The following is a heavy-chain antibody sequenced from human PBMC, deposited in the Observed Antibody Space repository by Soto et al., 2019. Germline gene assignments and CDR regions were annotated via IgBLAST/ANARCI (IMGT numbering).Heavy chain of an antibody. J-gene: IGHJ4*02. CDR1: GGTFSSYA. D-gene: IGHD1-26*01. CDR2: IIPIFGTA. V-gene: IGHV1-69*01. CDR3: ARDVGAGRELLTFDY. Sequence: QVQLVQSGAEVMKPGSSEKVSCKASGGTFSSYAISWVRQAPGQGLEWMGGIIPIFGTANYAQKFQGRVTITAVESTSTAYMELSSLRSEDTAVYYCARDVGAGRELLTFDYWGQGTLVTVSS.